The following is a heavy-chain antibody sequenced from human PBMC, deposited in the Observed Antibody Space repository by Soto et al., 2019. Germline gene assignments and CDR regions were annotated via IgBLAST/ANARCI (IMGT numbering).Heavy chain of an antibody. Sequence: SETLSLTCTVSGGSISSSSYYWGWIRQPPGKGLEWIGSIYYSGSTYYNPSLKSRVTISVDTSKNQFSLKLSSVTAADTAVYYCARHGDTAMVTIDYWGQGTLVTVYS. D-gene: IGHD5-18*01. J-gene: IGHJ4*02. CDR3: ARHGDTAMVTIDY. V-gene: IGHV4-39*01. CDR2: IYYSGST. CDR1: GGSISSSSYY.